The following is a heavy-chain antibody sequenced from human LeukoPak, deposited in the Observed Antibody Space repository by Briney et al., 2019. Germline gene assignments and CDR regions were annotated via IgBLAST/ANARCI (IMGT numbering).Heavy chain of an antibody. CDR2: IYYSGST. J-gene: IGHJ4*02. V-gene: IGHV4-39*07. CDR3: ARVGSLRRRYYDSSGYLDY. CDR1: GGSISSSSYY. Sequence: SETLSLTCTVSGGSISSSSYYWGWIRQPPGKGLEWIVSIYYSGSTYYNPSLKSRVTISVDTSKNQFSLKLSSVTAADTAVYYCARVGSLRRRYYDSSGYLDYWGQGTLVTVSS. D-gene: IGHD3-22*01.